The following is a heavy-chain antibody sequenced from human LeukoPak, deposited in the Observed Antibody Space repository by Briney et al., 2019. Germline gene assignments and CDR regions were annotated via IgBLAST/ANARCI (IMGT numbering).Heavy chain of an antibody. D-gene: IGHD4-17*01. CDR3: AKDYGDYEVGGSYYFDY. J-gene: IGHJ4*02. CDR1: GFTFSSYA. CDR2: ISGSGGST. Sequence: PGGSLRLSCAASGFTFSSYAMSWVRQAPGKGLEWVSAISGSGGSTYYADSVKGRFTISRDNSKNTLYLQMNSLRAEDTAVYYCAKDYGDYEVGGSYYFDYWGQGALVTVSS. V-gene: IGHV3-23*01.